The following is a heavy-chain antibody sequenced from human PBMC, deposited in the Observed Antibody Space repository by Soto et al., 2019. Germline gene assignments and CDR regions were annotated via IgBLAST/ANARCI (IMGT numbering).Heavy chain of an antibody. Sequence: EVQVVESGGGLVQPGGSLRLSCVASGFTLSSYWMTWVRQAPGKGLEWVANIKEDGSETYYVDSVKGRFTISRDNAKNSLYQQLNSLRAEDTAVYYCAREVLVWFGEFLEAYYYHGMDVWGQGTTVTVSS. D-gene: IGHD3-10*01. CDR2: IKEDGSET. CDR1: GFTLSSYW. V-gene: IGHV3-7*05. J-gene: IGHJ6*02. CDR3: AREVLVWFGEFLEAYYYHGMDV.